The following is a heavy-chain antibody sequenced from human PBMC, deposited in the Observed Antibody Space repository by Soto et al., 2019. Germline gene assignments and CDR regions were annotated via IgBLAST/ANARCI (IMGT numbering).Heavy chain of an antibody. D-gene: IGHD5-12*01. CDR1: GVAMTYGGYS. J-gene: IGHJ4*02. CDR2: ISHLENT. Sequence: SETLSLTCSVSGVAMTYGGYSWSWIRQSPEKGLEWIGYISHLENTYLHPSFKSRLTMSIDSTRNQFSLKLSSVTAADMAVYYCARGGGYDSFDYWGQGVLVTVSS. V-gene: IGHV4-30-2*06. CDR3: ARGGGYDSFDY.